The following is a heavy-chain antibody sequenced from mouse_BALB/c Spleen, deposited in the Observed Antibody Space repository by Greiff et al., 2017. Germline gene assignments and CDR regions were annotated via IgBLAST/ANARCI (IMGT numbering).Heavy chain of an antibody. V-gene: IGHV1-77*01. CDR3: ARGGDDDY. J-gene: IGHJ2*01. Sequence: QVQLQQSGAELARPGASVKLSCKASGYTFTDYYINWVKQRTGQGLEWIGEIYPGSGNTYYNEKFKGKATLTADKSSSTAYMQLSSLTSEDSAVYFCARGGDDDYWGQGTTLTVSS. CDR1: GYTFTDYY. D-gene: IGHD2-2*01. CDR2: IYPGSGNT.